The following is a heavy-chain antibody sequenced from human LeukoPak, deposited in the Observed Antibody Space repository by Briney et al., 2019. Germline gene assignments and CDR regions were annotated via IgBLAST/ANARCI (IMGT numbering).Heavy chain of an antibody. V-gene: IGHV4-59*08. D-gene: IGHD6-19*01. CDR1: GGSISSYY. Sequence: PSETLSLTCTVSGGSISSYYWSWIRQPPGKGLEWIGYIYYSGSTNYNPSLKSRVTISVDTSKNQFSLKLSSVTAADTAVYYCASYLIAVAGTGWFDPWGQGTLVTVSS. CDR2: IYYSGST. CDR3: ASYLIAVAGTGWFDP. J-gene: IGHJ5*02.